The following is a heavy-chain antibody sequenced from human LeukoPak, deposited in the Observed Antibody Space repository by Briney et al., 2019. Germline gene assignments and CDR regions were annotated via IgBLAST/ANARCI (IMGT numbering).Heavy chain of an antibody. V-gene: IGHV3-48*03. J-gene: IGHJ6*02. CDR1: GFTFSSYE. CDR3: ARVVYDSSGYYFHYYYGMDV. Sequence: KSGGSLRLSCAASGFTFSSYEMNWVRQAPGKGLEWVSYISSSGSTIYYADSVKGRFTISRDNAKNSLYLQMNSLRAEDTAVYYCARVVYDSSGYYFHYYYGMDVWGLGTTVTVSS. D-gene: IGHD3-22*01. CDR2: ISSSGSTI.